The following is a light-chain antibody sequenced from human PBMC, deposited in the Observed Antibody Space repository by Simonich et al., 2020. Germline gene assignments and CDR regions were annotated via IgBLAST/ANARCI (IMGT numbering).Light chain of an antibody. CDR3: CSYAGSSTWV. CDR2: EGS. V-gene: IGLV2-23*01. J-gene: IGLJ3*02. Sequence: QSALTQPASVSGSPGQSITISCTGTSSDVGSYNLVSWYQQHTGKAPKLRIYEGSKRPSGVSNRFSGSKSGNTASLTISGLQAEDEADYYCCSYAGSSTWVFGGGTKLTVL. CDR1: SSDVGSYNL.